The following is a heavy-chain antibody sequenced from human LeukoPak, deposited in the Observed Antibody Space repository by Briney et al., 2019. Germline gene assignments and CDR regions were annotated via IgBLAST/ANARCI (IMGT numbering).Heavy chain of an antibody. V-gene: IGHV3-7*01. CDR2: IKQDGSEK. Sequence: GGSLRLSCAASGFTFSSYWMSGLRQAPGQGLEWVANIKQDGSEKYYVDSVKGRFTISRDNAKNSLYLQMNSLRAEDTAVYYCASKGYSSSWYLTRDWYFDLWGRGTLVTVSS. CDR3: ASKGYSSSWYLTRDWYFDL. CDR1: GFTFSSYW. J-gene: IGHJ2*01. D-gene: IGHD6-13*01.